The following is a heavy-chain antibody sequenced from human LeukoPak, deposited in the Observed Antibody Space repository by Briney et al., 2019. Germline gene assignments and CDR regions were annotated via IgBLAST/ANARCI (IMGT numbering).Heavy chain of an antibody. CDR1: GFTVSDNY. D-gene: IGHD6-13*01. CDR2: MYSRGDT. CDR3: ARDAPQVPAAGVLAS. Sequence: GGSLRLSCAVSGFTVSDNYMSWVRQAPRKGLEWVSVMYSRGDTYYADSVKGRFTFSRDISKNTLYLQMNGLRTEDTAMYYCARDAPQVPAAGVLASWGQGTLVTVSS. V-gene: IGHV3-53*01. J-gene: IGHJ5*02.